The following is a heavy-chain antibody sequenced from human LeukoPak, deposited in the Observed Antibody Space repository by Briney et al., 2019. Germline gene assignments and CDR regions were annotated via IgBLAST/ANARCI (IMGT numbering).Heavy chain of an antibody. D-gene: IGHD5-12*01. CDR3: AKDIASVATIGVDY. Sequence: GGSLRLSCAASGFTFDDYAMFWVRQAPGKGLEWVSGIRWNSGSMGYADSVKGRFTISRDNAKNSLYLQMNSLRVEDTALYYCAKDIASVATIGVDYWGQGTLVTVSS. CDR2: IRWNSGSM. V-gene: IGHV3-9*01. CDR1: GFTFDDYA. J-gene: IGHJ4*02.